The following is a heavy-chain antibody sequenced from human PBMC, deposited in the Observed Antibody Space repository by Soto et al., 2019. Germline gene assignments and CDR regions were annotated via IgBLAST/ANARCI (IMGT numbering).Heavy chain of an antibody. V-gene: IGHV4-59*05. D-gene: IGHD3-16*02. CDR1: GGSISGYY. Sequence: PSETLSLTCTVSGGSISGYYWSWIRQPPGRGLEWIGSISYSGSTIYSSSLKSRLTISVDTSKNQFSLSLRSVTAADTAVYYCASHRTFWPFDYWGQGTVVTVS. CDR2: ISYSGST. J-gene: IGHJ4*02. CDR3: ASHRTFWPFDY.